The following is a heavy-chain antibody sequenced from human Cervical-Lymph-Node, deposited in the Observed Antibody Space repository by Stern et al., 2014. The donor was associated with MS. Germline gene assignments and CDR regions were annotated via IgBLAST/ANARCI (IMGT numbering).Heavy chain of an antibody. V-gene: IGHV3-66*01. CDR3: AIEMAARRLDP. Sequence: EVQLVESGGGLVQPGESMRLSCAASGVAVSASYVNWVRQAPGKGLEWVSMIHTVGTTYNADAVRGRLTISRDRSENTVYLQMNSLTIEDTATYYCAIEMAARRLDPWGQGTLVTVSS. CDR2: IHTVGTT. J-gene: IGHJ5*02. CDR1: GVAVSASY. D-gene: IGHD6-6*01.